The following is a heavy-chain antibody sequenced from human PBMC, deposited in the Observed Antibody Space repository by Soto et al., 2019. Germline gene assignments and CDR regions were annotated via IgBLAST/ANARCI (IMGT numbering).Heavy chain of an antibody. CDR2: ISGSGENT. Sequence: EVQLLESGGGLVQPGGSRRISCTASGLTFNNYAMAWVRHAPGKGLEWVSGISGSGENTNYADSVKGRFTISRDNSKNTLYRQTKRLRAEDTALYYCAKDYGVRGIMTNLFDSWGQGTLVTVSS. CDR1: GLTFNNYA. D-gene: IGHD3-10*01. V-gene: IGHV3-23*01. CDR3: AKDYGVRGIMTNLFDS. J-gene: IGHJ4*02.